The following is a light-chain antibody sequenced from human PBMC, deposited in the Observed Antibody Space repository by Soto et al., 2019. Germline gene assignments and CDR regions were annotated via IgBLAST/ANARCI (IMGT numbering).Light chain of an antibody. V-gene: IGLV2-8*01. J-gene: IGLJ1*01. CDR3: CSSAPESTYV. CDR1: SSDVGEENY. Sequence: QSALTQPPSASGSPGQSVTITCSGTSSDVGEENYVSWYQQHPGKVPKLILYEVSKRPSGVPDRFSGSRSGNTASLTVSGLQAEDEADYFCCSSAPESTYVFGTGTKLTVL. CDR2: EVS.